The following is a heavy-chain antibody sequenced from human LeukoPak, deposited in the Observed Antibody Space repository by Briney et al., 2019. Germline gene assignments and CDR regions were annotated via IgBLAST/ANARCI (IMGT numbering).Heavy chain of an antibody. CDR1: GGSISSCGYY. CDR3: ARVLTGGRAFVHEQLASLRSKYFDY. J-gene: IGHJ4*02. CDR2: IYYSGST. V-gene: IGHV4-31*03. D-gene: IGHD6-13*01. Sequence: PSQALSLTCTVSGGSISSCGYYWSWIRQHPGKGLEWIGYIYYSGSTYYNPSLKSRVTISVDTSKNQFSLKLSSVTAADTAVYYCARVLTGGRAFVHEQLASLRSKYFDYWGQGTLVTVSS.